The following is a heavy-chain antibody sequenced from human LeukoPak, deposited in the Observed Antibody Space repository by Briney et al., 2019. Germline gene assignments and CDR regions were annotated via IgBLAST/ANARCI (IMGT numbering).Heavy chain of an antibody. CDR2: ISYDGSNK. CDR1: GFTFSSYG. V-gene: IGHV3-30*03. J-gene: IGHJ6*02. CDR3: AIDRKYSSGWYVDPSANVYGMDV. D-gene: IGHD6-19*01. Sequence: GGSLRLSCAASGFTFSSYGMHWVRQAPGKGLEWVAVISYDGSNKYYADSVKGRFTISRDNSKNTLYLQMNSLRAEDTAVYYCAIDRKYSSGWYVDPSANVYGMDVWGQGTTVTVSS.